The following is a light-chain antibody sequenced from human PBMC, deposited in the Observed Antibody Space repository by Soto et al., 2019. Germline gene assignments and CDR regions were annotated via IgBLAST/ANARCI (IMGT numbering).Light chain of an antibody. CDR1: QTVSSN. J-gene: IGKJ4*01. V-gene: IGKV3-15*01. CDR2: DAS. Sequence: EIVLTQSPGTLSVSPGERATLSCRASQTVSSNLAWYQQKPGQAPRLLIYDASTRATGIPVRFRGSGSGTQFTLTISSLQSEDSAVYYCHQYTNWLALTFGGGTKVEIK. CDR3: HQYTNWLALT.